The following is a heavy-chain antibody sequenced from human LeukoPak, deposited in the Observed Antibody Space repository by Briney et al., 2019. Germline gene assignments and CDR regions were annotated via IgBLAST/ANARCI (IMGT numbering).Heavy chain of an antibody. Sequence: ASETLSLTCAVYGGSCDDSYCSWTRQPPGKGLEWIGEIHPHGIFYYNSSLVSRVTISIDTSKTQFSLRLTSVTAADTAFYYCARGRDRSKAGDLWGQGSLVTVSS. CDR2: IHPHGIF. V-gene: IGHV4-34*01. CDR3: ARGRDRSKAGDL. CDR1: GGSCDDSY. J-gene: IGHJ5*02. D-gene: IGHD5-24*01.